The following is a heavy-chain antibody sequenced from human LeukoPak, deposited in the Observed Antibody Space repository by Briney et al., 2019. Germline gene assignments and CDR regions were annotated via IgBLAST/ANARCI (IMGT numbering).Heavy chain of an antibody. D-gene: IGHD3-10*01. CDR2: INPNNGGT. CDR1: GYTFTAYY. Sequence: ASVKVSCKTSGYTFTAYYTLWVRQTPQQGPEWMGWINPNNGGTKYAQKFQGRVTMTRETSISAAYMELSRLRSDDTAVYYCARVGGFGELSWGQGTLVTVSS. V-gene: IGHV1-2*02. CDR3: ARVGGFGELS. J-gene: IGHJ4*02.